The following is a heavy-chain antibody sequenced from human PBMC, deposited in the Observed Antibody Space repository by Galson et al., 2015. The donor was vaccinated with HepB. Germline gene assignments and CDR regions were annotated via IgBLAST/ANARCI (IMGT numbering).Heavy chain of an antibody. V-gene: IGHV3-23*01. Sequence: SLRLSCAASGFTFSSYAMSWVRQAPGKGLEWVSAISGSGGSTYYADSVKGRFTISRDSSKNTLYLQMNSLRAEDTAVYYCAKDIAVAYSDYYYYGMDVWGQGTTVTVSS. CDR3: AKDIAVAYSDYYYYGMDV. J-gene: IGHJ6*02. CDR2: ISGSGGST. CDR1: GFTFSSYA. D-gene: IGHD6-19*01.